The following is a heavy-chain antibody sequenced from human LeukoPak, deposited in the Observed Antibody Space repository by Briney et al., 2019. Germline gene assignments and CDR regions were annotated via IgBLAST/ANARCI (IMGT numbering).Heavy chain of an antibody. V-gene: IGHV3-48*04. CDR3: ARDWAEMAADY. J-gene: IGHJ4*02. CDR2: IISSTSNI. D-gene: IGHD5-24*01. Sequence: XWLSYIISSTSNIYSAPSVKARFTISRDTARNSLHLQMNSLRAEDTAVYYCARDWAEMAADYWGQGTLVTVSS.